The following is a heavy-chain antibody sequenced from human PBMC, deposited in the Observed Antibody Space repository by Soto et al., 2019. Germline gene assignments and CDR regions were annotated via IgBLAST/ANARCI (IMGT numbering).Heavy chain of an antibody. CDR1: GYTFSISY. V-gene: IGHV1-46*03. D-gene: IGHD2-21*01. CDR2: INPSGGYT. J-gene: IGHJ4*02. Sequence: ASVKISCTSSGYTFSISYVNWVRKAPGQGLEWLGIINPSGGYTTYAQRFLGRVTMTSDTSTSTVHMELGSLTSEDTAVYYCARGGGIVVVIAPQDQWARGTVLTVSS. CDR3: ARGGGIVVVIAPQDQ.